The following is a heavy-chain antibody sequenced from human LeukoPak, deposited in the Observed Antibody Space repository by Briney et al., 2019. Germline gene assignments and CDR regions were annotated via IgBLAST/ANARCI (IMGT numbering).Heavy chain of an antibody. CDR2: IKEDGSIQ. CDR1: GFTFSSYW. Sequence: GGSLRLFCVASGFTFSSYWMIWLRQAPGKGREGLANIKEDGSIQYYLDSVRGRFTMSRDNAKTSVYLQLNSLRADDTAVYYCARDVWTGVAVSDYWGQGTLVTVSS. CDR3: ARDVWTGVAVSDY. V-gene: IGHV3-7*01. D-gene: IGHD6-19*01. J-gene: IGHJ4*02.